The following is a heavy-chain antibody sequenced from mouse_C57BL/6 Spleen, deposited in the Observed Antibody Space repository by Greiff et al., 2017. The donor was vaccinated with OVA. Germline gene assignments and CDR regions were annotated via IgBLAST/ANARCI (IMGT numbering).Heavy chain of an antibody. Sequence: VQLQQPGAELVRPGTSVKLSCKASGYTFTSYWMHWVKQRPGQGLEWIGVIDPSDSYTNYNQKFKGKATLTVDTSSSTAYMQLSSLTSEDSAVYYCARSQRDEEFDYWGQGTTLTVSS. V-gene: IGHV1-59*01. CDR3: ARSQRDEEFDY. J-gene: IGHJ2*01. D-gene: IGHD3-3*01. CDR1: GYTFTSYW. CDR2: IDPSDSYT.